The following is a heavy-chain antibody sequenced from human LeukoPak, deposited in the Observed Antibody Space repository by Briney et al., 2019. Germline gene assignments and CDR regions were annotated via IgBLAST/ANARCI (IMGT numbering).Heavy chain of an antibody. V-gene: IGHV3-48*03. CDR2: ISSSGNTI. CDR3: ARDRRWLQLPLLDY. J-gene: IGHJ4*02. D-gene: IGHD5-24*01. CDR1: GFIFSSYE. Sequence: GGSLRLSCAASGFIFSSYEMNWVRQAPGKGLEWVSYISSSGNTIYYADSVKGRFTISRDNAKNSLYLQMNGLRAEDTAVYYCARDRRWLQLPLLDYWGQGSLVTVSS.